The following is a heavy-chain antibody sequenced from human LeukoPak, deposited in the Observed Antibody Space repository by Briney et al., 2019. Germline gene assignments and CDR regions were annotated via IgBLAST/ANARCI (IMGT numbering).Heavy chain of an antibody. CDR3: ARGATVNIVVVPAPNWFDP. CDR2: ISSSSSYI. J-gene: IGHJ5*02. Sequence: GGSLRLSCAASGFTFSSYSMNWVRQAPGKGLEWVSSISSSSSYIYYADSVKGRFTISRDNAKNSLYLQMNSLRAEDTAVYYCARGATVNIVVVPAPNWFDPWGQGTLVTVSS. CDR1: GFTFSSYS. D-gene: IGHD2-2*01. V-gene: IGHV3-21*01.